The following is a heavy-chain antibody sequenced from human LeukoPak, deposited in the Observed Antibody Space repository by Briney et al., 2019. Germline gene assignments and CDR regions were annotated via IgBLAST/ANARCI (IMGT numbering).Heavy chain of an antibody. J-gene: IGHJ4*02. CDR1: GDSVSNSDYY. V-gene: IGHV4-39*07. CDR3: ARDHWPYGSGSYTE. CDR2: IYYSGGT. Sequence: AETLSLTCSVSGDSVSNSDYYWGWIRQPPGKGLEFIGSIYYSGGTYYNPSLESRVTRAMDMSRNQVSLRLSSVTAADTAVYYCARDHWPYGSGSYTEWGQGILVTVSS. D-gene: IGHD3-10*01.